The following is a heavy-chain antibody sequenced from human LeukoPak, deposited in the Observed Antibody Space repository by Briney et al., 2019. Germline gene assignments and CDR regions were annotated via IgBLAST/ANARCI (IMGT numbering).Heavy chain of an antibody. V-gene: IGHV4-59*08. Sequence: SETLSLTCTVSGGSINNYYWSWVRQPPGAGLEWLAYIYYTGSTNYNPSLKTRLTISVDTSKNQFSLRLNSVTAADTAVYYCARFSQYYDSPPHYLDYWGQGILVTVSS. CDR1: GGSINNYY. J-gene: IGHJ4*02. CDR3: ARFSQYYDSPPHYLDY. D-gene: IGHD3-16*01. CDR2: IYYTGST.